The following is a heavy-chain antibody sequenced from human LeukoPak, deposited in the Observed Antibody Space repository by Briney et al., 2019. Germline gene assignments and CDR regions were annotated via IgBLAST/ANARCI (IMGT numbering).Heavy chain of an antibody. V-gene: IGHV4-39*01. Sequence: PSETLSLTCTVSGGSISSSSYYWGWIRQPPGKGLEWIGSIYYSGSTYYNPSLKSRVTISVDTSKNQFSLKLSSVTAADTAVYYCARALGYCSGGSCLIFDYWGQGTLVTVSS. CDR3: ARALGYCSGGSCLIFDY. CDR1: GGSISSSSYY. CDR2: IYYSGST. J-gene: IGHJ4*02. D-gene: IGHD2-15*01.